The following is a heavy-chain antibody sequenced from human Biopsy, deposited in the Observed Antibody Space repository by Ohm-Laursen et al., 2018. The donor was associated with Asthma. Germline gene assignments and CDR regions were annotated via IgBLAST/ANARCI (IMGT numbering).Heavy chain of an antibody. CDR2: IYWDDYN. V-gene: IGHV2-5*02. Sequence: TQTLTLTCSFSGFSLRTPGVGVGWIRQSPVKALEWLARIYWDDYNLFRPSLKRRLTITKDPSKNQEVLTMTKIDPVDSGTYYCALSQDSGFDDHSPSWFDPWGQGTLVTVSS. J-gene: IGHJ5*02. CDR1: GFSLRTPGVG. D-gene: IGHD3-9*01. CDR3: ALSQDSGFDDHSPSWFDP.